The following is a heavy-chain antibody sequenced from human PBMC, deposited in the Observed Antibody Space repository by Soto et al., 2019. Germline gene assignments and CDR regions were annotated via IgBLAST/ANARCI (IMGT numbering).Heavy chain of an antibody. CDR2: IYWNDDK. D-gene: IGHD6-13*01. Sequence: SGPTLVNPTQALTLTCTFSGFSHSTSGVGVAWIRQPPGKALEWLALIYWNDDKRYSPSLKSRLTITKDTSKNQVVLTMTNMDPVDTATYYCAHSDIAAAGKWDFDYWGQGTLVTVSS. CDR1: GFSHSTSGVG. V-gene: IGHV2-5*01. J-gene: IGHJ4*02. CDR3: AHSDIAAAGKWDFDY.